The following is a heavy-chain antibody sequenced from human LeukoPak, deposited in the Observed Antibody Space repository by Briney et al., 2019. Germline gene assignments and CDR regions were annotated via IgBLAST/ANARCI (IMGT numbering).Heavy chain of an antibody. CDR2: IYYSGST. Sequence: SETLSLTCTVSGGSISSYYWSWIRQPPGKGLEWIGYIYYSGSTNYNPSLKSRVTISVDTSKNQFSLKLSSVTAADTAVYYSARGSGWYYYWGQGTLVTVSS. D-gene: IGHD6-19*01. V-gene: IGHV4-59*01. CDR3: ARGSGWYYY. J-gene: IGHJ4*02. CDR1: GGSISSYY.